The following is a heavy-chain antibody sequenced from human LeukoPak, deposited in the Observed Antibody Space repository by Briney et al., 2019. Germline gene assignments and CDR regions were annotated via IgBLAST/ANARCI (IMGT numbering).Heavy chain of an antibody. J-gene: IGHJ4*02. CDR3: ARDRRLRFYDSWTDFDY. Sequence: GASVKVSCKASGYTFTGYYMHWVRQAPGQGLEWMGWINPNSGGTNYAQKFQGWVTMTTDTSTSTAYMELRSLRSDDTAVYYCARDRRLRFYDSWTDFDYWGQGTLVTVSS. V-gene: IGHV1-2*04. CDR2: INPNSGGT. CDR1: GYTFTGYY. D-gene: IGHD5/OR15-5a*01.